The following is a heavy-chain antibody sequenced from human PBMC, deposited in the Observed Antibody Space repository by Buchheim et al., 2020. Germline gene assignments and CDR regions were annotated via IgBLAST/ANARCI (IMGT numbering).Heavy chain of an antibody. CDR2: ISYDGSNK. J-gene: IGHJ6*02. Sequence: QVQLVESGGGVVQPGRSLRLSCAASGFTFSSYAMHWVRQAPGKGLEWVAVISYDGSNKYYADSVKGRFTISSDNSKNTLSLQMNGLRAEDTAVYYCAREGNWNYLYWPYYYYGMDVWGQGTT. V-gene: IGHV3-30*04. CDR3: AREGNWNYLYWPYYYYGMDV. CDR1: GFTFSSYA. D-gene: IGHD1-7*01.